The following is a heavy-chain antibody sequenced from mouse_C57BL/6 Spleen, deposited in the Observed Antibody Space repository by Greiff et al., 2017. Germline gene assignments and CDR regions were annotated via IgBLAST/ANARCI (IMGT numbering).Heavy chain of an antibody. V-gene: IGHV1-72*01. J-gene: IGHJ3*01. Sequence: QVQLQQPGAELVKPGASVKLSCKASGYTFTSYWMHWVKQRPGRGLEWIGRIDPNSGGTNYNEKFKSKATLTVDTPSRTSYLQLSRLTSADSAVLYWAREGGCEGTWLAYWGQGTLVTVSA. D-gene: IGHD2-2*01. CDR3: AREGGCEGTWLAY. CDR2: IDPNSGGT. CDR1: GYTFTSYW.